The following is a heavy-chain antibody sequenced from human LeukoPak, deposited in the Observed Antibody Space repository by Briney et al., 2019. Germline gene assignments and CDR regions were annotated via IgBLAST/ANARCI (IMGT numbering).Heavy chain of an antibody. D-gene: IGHD4-17*01. J-gene: IGHJ6*03. CDR2: ISAYNGNT. V-gene: IGHV1-18*01. Sequence: ASVKVSCKASGYTFTSYGISWVRQAPGQGLEGMGWISAYNGNTNYAQKVQGRVTMTTDTSTSTAYMELRSLRSDDTAVYYCARLITTVTGARYYYMDVWGKGTTVTVSS. CDR3: ARLITTVTGARYYYMDV. CDR1: GYTFTSYG.